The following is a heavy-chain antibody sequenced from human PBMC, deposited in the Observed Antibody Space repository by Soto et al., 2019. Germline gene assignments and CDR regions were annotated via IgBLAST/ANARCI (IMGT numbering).Heavy chain of an antibody. D-gene: IGHD3-22*01. CDR1: GYTFTGYY. CDR2: IDPNSGGT. V-gene: IGHV1-2*02. Sequence: GASVKVSCKASGYTFTGYYMHWVRQAPGQGLEWMGWIDPNSGGTNYAQKFQGRVTMTRDTSISTAYMELSRLRSDDTAVYYCARATPPTYYYDSSGYYPFDYWGQGTLVTV. CDR3: ARATPPTYYYDSSGYYPFDY. J-gene: IGHJ4*02.